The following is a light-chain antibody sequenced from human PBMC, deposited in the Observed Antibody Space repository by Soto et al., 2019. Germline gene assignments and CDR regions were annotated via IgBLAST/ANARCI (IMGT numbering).Light chain of an antibody. CDR2: DVS. CDR3: SSYTSSSTLVV. Sequence: QSALPQPASVSGSPGQSITLSCTGTSSDVGGYNYVSWYQQHPGKAPKLMIYDVSTRPSGVSNRFSGSKSGNTASLTISGLQAEDDADYYCSSYTSSSTLVVFGGGTKLTVL. J-gene: IGLJ2*01. V-gene: IGLV2-14*01. CDR1: SSDVGGYNY.